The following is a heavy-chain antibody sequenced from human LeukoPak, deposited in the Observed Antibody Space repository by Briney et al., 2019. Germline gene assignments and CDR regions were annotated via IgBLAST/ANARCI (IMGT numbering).Heavy chain of an antibody. Sequence: SETLSLTWAVSGYCVSRGYYWGWIWQPPGKGLEWIGSIYLSGSTYYNPSLKSRVTISVDTSKNQFSLKLSSVTAADTAVYYCARGDSGYDYYFDYWGQGTLVTVSS. V-gene: IGHV4-38-2*01. D-gene: IGHD5-12*01. CDR1: GYCVSRGYY. CDR2: IYLSGST. J-gene: IGHJ4*02. CDR3: ARGDSGYDYYFDY.